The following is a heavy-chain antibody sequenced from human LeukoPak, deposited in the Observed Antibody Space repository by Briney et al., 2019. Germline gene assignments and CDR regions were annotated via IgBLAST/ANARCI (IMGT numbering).Heavy chain of an antibody. Sequence: GGSLRLSCAASGFTFSNYDMSWVRQVPGKGLEWASVISSSGINTYYADSVKGRFTISRDNSKNTLFLQMISLRAEDTAVYYCAKFMGALDSWGQGTLVTVSS. CDR1: GFTFSNYD. J-gene: IGHJ4*02. D-gene: IGHD1-26*01. CDR2: ISSSGINT. CDR3: AKFMGALDS. V-gene: IGHV3-23*01.